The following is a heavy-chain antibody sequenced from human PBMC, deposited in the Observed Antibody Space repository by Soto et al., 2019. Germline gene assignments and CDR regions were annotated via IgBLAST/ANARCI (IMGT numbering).Heavy chain of an antibody. Sequence: SSISTNGGSTHYADSVKGRFTISRDNSKNTQYLQMSSLRADDTAVYYCVKGEYYYDSSGYYPFDYWGQGTLVTVSS. CDR2: ISTNGGST. CDR3: VKGEYYYDSSGYYPFDY. V-gene: IGHV3-64D*06. D-gene: IGHD3-22*01. J-gene: IGHJ4*02.